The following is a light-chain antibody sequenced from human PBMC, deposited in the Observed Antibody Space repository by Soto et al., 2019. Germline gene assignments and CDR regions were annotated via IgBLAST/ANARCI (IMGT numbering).Light chain of an antibody. CDR1: QTVSNY. J-gene: IGKJ1*01. V-gene: IGKV1-39*01. CDR3: QQTYRLWS. Sequence: DIQMTQSPSALSASVGDRVTITCRANQTVSNYVNWYQQRPGQVPSLLISGVSNLQGGVPSRFSGSGSGTDFTLTISSLQPEDFATYYSQQTYRLWSFGQGTKVEVK. CDR2: GVS.